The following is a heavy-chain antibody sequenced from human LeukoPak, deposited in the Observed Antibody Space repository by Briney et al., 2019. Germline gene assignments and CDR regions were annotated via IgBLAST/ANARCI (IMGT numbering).Heavy chain of an antibody. Sequence: GGSLRLSCSASGFPFSSYAMHWARQAPGKGLEYVSAISDSGGSTYYADSVKGRFTISRDNSKNTLYLQMSSLRAEDTAVYFCVRGYSFGPYGMDVWGQGTTVTVSS. J-gene: IGHJ6*02. CDR3: VRGYSFGPYGMDV. CDR1: GFPFSSYA. V-gene: IGHV3-64D*09. D-gene: IGHD2-15*01. CDR2: ISDSGGST.